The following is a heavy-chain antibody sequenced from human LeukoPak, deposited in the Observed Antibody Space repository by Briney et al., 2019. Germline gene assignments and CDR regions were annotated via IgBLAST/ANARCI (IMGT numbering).Heavy chain of an antibody. CDR2: IYYSGST. CDR1: GGSISSSSYY. CDR3: ARRAGPVMVAFDI. V-gene: IGHV4-39*07. D-gene: IGHD5-18*01. J-gene: IGHJ3*02. Sequence: PSETLSLTCTVSGGSISSSSYYWGWIRQPPGKGLEWIGSIYYSGSTYYNPSLKSRVTISVDTSKNQFSLKLSSVTAADTAVYYCARRAGPVMVAFDIWGQGTMVTVSS.